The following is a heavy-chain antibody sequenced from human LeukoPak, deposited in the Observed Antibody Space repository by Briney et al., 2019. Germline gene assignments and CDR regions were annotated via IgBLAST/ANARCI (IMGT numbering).Heavy chain of an antibody. V-gene: IGHV4-4*02. CDR3: ARAPYSSSWHLYYYYGMDV. J-gene: IGHJ6*02. CDR2: IYHSGST. Sequence: SGTLSLTCAVSGGSISSSNWWSWVRQPPGKGLEWIGEIYHSGSTNYNPSLKSRVTISVDTSKNQFSLKLSSVTAADTAVYYCARAPYSSSWHLYYYYGMDVWGQGTTVTVSS. D-gene: IGHD6-13*01. CDR1: GGSISSSNW.